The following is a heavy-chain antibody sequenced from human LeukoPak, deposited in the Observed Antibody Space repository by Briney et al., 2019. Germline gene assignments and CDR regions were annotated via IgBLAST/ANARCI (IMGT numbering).Heavy chain of an antibody. J-gene: IGHJ4*02. CDR2: IIPIFGTA. CDR3: ARDRGYDYVWGSYRYDFDY. V-gene: IGHV1-69*13. Sequence: SVKVSCKASGGTFSSYAISWVRQAPGQGLEWMGGIIPIFGTANYAQKFQGRVTITADESTSTAYMELSSLRSEDTAVYYCARDRGYDYVWGSYRYDFDYWGQGTLVTVSS. CDR1: GGTFSSYA. D-gene: IGHD3-16*02.